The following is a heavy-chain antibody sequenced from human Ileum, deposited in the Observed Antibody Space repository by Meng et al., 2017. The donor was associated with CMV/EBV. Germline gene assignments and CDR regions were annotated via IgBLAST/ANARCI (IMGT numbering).Heavy chain of an antibody. V-gene: IGHV4-34*01. Sequence: LRHCGARAFKPSEPLALTCPVIGLSCLGYDWSWIRQPPGKWFEWISEINHSGSTNYNPSLKSRVTISVDTSKNQFSLKLSSVTAADTAVYYCARGRGNDYGDPERWFDPWGQGTLVTVSS. D-gene: IGHD4-17*01. CDR2: INHSGST. CDR1: GLSCLGYD. CDR3: ARGRGNDYGDPERWFDP. J-gene: IGHJ5*02.